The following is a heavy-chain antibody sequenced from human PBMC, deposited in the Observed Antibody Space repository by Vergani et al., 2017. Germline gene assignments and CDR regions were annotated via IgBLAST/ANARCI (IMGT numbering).Heavy chain of an antibody. Sequence: QVQLQESGPGLVKPSETLSLTCTVSGGSISSYYWSWIRQPPGKGLEWIGYIYYSGSTNYNPSLKSRVTVSVDTSKNPYSLELSSVTAADTAVYYCARPYYYGSESYYNGALVDVWGKGTTVTVSS. J-gene: IGHJ6*04. CDR3: ARPYYYGSESYYNGALVDV. CDR1: GGSISSYY. CDR2: IYYSGST. D-gene: IGHD3-10*01. V-gene: IGHV4-59*01.